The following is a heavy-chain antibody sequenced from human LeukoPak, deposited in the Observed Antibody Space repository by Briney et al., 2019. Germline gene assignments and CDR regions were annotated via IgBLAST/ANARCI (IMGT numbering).Heavy chain of an antibody. Sequence: CXXSGYTFTNYDXXWVXXATXQXXXXXXXMTPNSGKTGYAQKFQGIVTITRNTSISTAYMELSSLRSEDTAVYYCARGGFRYSYGLNWFYPWGQGTLVTVSS. J-gene: IGHJ5*02. CDR2: MTPNSGKT. D-gene: IGHD5-18*01. V-gene: IGHV1-8*01. CDR3: ARGGFRYSYGLNWFYP. CDR1: GYTFTNYD.